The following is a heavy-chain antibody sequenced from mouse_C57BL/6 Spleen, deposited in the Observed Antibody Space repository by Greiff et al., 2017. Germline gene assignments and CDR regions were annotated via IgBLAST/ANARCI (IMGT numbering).Heavy chain of an antibody. CDR3: ARSGDGPRRAMDY. CDR2: IYPRSGNT. D-gene: IGHD2-3*01. Sequence: QVQLQQSGAELARPGASVKLSCKASGYTFTSYGISWVKQRTGQGLEWIGEIYPRSGNTYYNEEFKGKATLTADKSSSTAYMELRSLTSEDSAVYFCARSGDGPRRAMDYWGQGTSVTVSS. V-gene: IGHV1-81*01. J-gene: IGHJ4*01. CDR1: GYTFTSYG.